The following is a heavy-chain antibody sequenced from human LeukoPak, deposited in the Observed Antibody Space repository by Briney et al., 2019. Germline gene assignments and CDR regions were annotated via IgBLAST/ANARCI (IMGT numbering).Heavy chain of an antibody. J-gene: IGHJ5*02. Sequence: ASVKVSCKTSGYTFTAYYMHWVRQAPGQGLEWMGWINPNSGGTNYAQKFQGRVTMTRDTPITTAYMELSRLRSDDTAVYYCARGPIVVVPAAKGSGWFDPWGQGTLVTVSS. D-gene: IGHD2-2*01. CDR2: INPNSGGT. V-gene: IGHV1-2*02. CDR1: GYTFTAYY. CDR3: ARGPIVVVPAAKGSGWFDP.